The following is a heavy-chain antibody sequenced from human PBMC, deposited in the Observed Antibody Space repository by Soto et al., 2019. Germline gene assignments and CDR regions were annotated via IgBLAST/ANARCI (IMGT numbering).Heavy chain of an antibody. Sequence: QVQLVQSGAEVKKPGASVKVSCKASGYTFTSHDINWMRQATGQGLEWMGWMNPHSGHTNYAQKFQGRGTMTRDTSISTAYMELTSLRSEATAVYYGATPTVTTAWGTLAFWGQGTMVTVSS. J-gene: IGHJ3*01. CDR2: MNPHSGHT. D-gene: IGHD4-17*01. CDR1: GYTFTSHD. V-gene: IGHV1-8*01. CDR3: ATPTVTTAWGTLAF.